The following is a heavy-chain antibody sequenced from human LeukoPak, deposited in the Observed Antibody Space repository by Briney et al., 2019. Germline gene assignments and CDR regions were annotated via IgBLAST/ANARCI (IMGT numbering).Heavy chain of an antibody. CDR3: ANYSGSSRWFDY. CDR1: GFTFSSYA. V-gene: IGHV3-23*01. D-gene: IGHD6-13*01. J-gene: IGHJ4*02. CDR2: ISGGGGST. Sequence: PGGSLRPSCAASGFTFSSYAMSWVRQAPGKGLEWVSGISGGGGSTYYADSVKGRFTISRDNSKNTLYLQMNSLRAEDTAVYYCANYSGSSRWFDYWGQGTLVTVSS.